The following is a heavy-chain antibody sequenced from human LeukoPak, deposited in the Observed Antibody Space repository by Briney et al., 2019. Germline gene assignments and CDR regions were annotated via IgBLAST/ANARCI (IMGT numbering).Heavy chain of an antibody. CDR3: ARESLEWLLDY. J-gene: IGHJ4*02. Sequence: SETLSLTCTVSGGSISSSSYYWGWIRQPPGKGLEWIGSIYYSGSTYYNPSLKSRVTISVDTSKNQFSLKLSSVTAADTAVYYCARESLEWLLDYWGQGTLVTVS. CDR1: GGSISSSSYY. V-gene: IGHV4-39*07. D-gene: IGHD3-3*01. CDR2: IYYSGST.